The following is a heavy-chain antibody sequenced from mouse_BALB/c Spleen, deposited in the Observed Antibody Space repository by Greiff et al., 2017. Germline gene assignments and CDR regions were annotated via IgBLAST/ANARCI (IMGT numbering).Heavy chain of an antibody. CDR3: TRKPNKYGNPYLDY. CDR2: IYPGNSDT. Sequence: VQLKESGTVLARPGASVKMSCKASGYTFTSYWMHWVKQRPGQGLEWIGAIYPGNSDTSYNQKFKGKAKLTAVTSTSTAYMELSSLTTEDSAVYYCTRKPNKYGNPYLDYWGQGTTLTVSS. CDR1: GYTFTSYW. V-gene: IGHV1-5*01. D-gene: IGHD2-10*02. J-gene: IGHJ2*01.